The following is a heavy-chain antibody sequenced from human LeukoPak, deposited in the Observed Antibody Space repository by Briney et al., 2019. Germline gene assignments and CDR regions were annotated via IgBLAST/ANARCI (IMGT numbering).Heavy chain of an antibody. J-gene: IGHJ4*02. CDR2: INPNSGGT. Sequence: GASVKVSCKASGYIFTDYYMHWVRQAPGQELGWMGRINPNSGGTNYAQKFQGRVTMTRDTSISTAYMELSRLRSDDTAVYYCARGGFIAAAGNFDYWGQGTLVTVSS. CDR1: GYIFTDYY. V-gene: IGHV1-2*06. D-gene: IGHD6-13*01. CDR3: ARGGFIAAAGNFDY.